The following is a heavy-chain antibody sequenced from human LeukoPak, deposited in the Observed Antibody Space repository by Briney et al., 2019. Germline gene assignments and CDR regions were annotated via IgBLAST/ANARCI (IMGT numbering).Heavy chain of an antibody. CDR3: ARRESSGWYVDY. V-gene: IGHV3-30*03. J-gene: IGHJ4*02. D-gene: IGHD6-19*01. Sequence: PGGSLRLSCAASGFTFSSYWMSWVRQAPGKGLEWVAIISYDGSYKYYADSVKGRFTISRDNSKNTLYLQVNSLRAEDTAVYYCARRESSGWYVDYWGQGTLVTVSS. CDR2: ISYDGSYK. CDR1: GFTFSSYW.